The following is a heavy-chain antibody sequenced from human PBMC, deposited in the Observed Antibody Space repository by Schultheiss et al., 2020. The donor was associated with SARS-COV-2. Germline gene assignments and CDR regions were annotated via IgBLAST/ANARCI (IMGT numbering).Heavy chain of an antibody. CDR3: ARDRPLLWFGELLGGRSHTENWFDP. Sequence: ASVKVSCKVSGYTLTELSMHWVRQAPGQGLEWMGWISAYNGNTNYAQKLQGRVTMTTDTSTSTAYMELRSLRSDDTAVYYCARDRPLLWFGELLGGRSHTENWFDPWGQGTLVTVSS. CDR1: GYTLTELS. D-gene: IGHD3-10*01. CDR2: ISAYNGNT. J-gene: IGHJ5*02. V-gene: IGHV1-18*01.